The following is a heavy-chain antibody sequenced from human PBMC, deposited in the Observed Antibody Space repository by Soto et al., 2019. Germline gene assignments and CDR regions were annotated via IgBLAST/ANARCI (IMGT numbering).Heavy chain of an antibody. CDR3: GREGGVDRINYYYYGMDV. V-gene: IGHV1-2*04. D-gene: IGHD2-2*01. J-gene: IGHJ6*02. CDR2: INPNSGGT. Sequence: ASVKVSCKASGYTFTGYYIHWVRQAPGQGLEWVGWINPNSGGTNYAQKFQGWVTMTRDTSISTAYMELSRLRSDDTAVYYFGREGGVDRINYYYYGMDVWGQGTTVTVSS. CDR1: GYTFTGYY.